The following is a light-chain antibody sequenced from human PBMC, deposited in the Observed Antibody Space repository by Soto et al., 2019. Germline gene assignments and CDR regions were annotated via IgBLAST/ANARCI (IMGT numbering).Light chain of an antibody. CDR2: DVS. V-gene: IGLV2-14*01. CDR1: SSDVGGYNY. CDR3: SSYTSSSTGVV. Sequence: QSALTQPASVSGSPGQSITISCTGTSSDVGGYNYVSWYQQHPGKAPKLMIYDVSNRPSGVSNRFSGSKSGNTASLTISGLQAEDEADYYCSSYTSSSTGVVFGGGTSSPS. J-gene: IGLJ2*01.